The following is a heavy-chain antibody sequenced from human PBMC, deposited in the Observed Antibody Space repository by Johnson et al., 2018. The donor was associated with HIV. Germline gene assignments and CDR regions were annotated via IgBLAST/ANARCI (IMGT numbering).Heavy chain of an antibody. CDR1: VFTFSSYG. CDR2: ISYDGSDK. D-gene: IGHD5-24*01. J-gene: IGHJ3*02. Sequence: QVQLVESGGGGVQPGRSLRLSCAASVFTFSSYGMHWVRQAPGTGLEWVAVISYDGSDKYYADSVQGRFTISRDNSKNTLFLQMNTLGAEDTAVYYCAKDRSRLHDAFDIWGQGTMVTVSS. CDR3: AKDRSRLHDAFDI. V-gene: IGHV3-30*04.